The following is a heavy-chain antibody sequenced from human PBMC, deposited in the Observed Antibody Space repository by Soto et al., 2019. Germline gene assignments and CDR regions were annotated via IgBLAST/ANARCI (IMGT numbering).Heavy chain of an antibody. D-gene: IGHD4-17*01. CDR3: ARDWYGGLDY. Sequence: GGSLRLSCAASGFTFSSYAMHWVRQAPGKGLEWVAVISYDGSNKYYADSVKGRFTISRDNSKNTLYLQMNSLRAEDTAVYYFARDWYGGLDYWGQGTLVTVSS. CDR1: GFTFSSYA. CDR2: ISYDGSNK. J-gene: IGHJ4*02. V-gene: IGHV3-30-3*01.